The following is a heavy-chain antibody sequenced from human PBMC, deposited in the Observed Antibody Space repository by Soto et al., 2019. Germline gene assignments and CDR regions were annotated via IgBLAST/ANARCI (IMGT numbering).Heavy chain of an antibody. D-gene: IGHD2-2*01. V-gene: IGHV1-69*12. Sequence: QVQLVQSGAEVKKPGSSVKVSCKASGGTFSSYAISWVRQAPGQGLEWMGGIIPIFGTANYAQKFQGRVTITADESTSTAYMERSSLRSEDTAVYYCARGGDIVLVPAHIWYYCYGMDVWGQGTTVTVSS. CDR3: ARGGDIVLVPAHIWYYCYGMDV. CDR2: IIPIFGTA. J-gene: IGHJ6*02. CDR1: GGTFSSYA.